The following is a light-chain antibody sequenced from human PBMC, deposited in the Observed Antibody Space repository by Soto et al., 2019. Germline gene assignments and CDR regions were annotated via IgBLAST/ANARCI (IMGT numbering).Light chain of an antibody. J-gene: IGKJ1*01. Sequence: ETVLTQSPGTLSLSPGERVTLSCRASQSVCNRCLAWYQQKPGQSPRLLIYGASTWATGIPDRFSGSGSGTDFTLTISRLEPEDFAVYYCQHYGTTPWTFGQGTKVGIK. CDR3: QHYGTTPWT. V-gene: IGKV3-20*01. CDR2: GAS. CDR1: QSVCNRC.